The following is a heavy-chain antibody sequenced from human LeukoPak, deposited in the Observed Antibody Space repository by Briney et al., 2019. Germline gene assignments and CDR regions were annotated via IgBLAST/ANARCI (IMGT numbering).Heavy chain of an antibody. D-gene: IGHD4-23*01. CDR1: GVSISSISSNNYH. V-gene: IGHV4-39*02. J-gene: IGHJ6*02. CDR2: IYYSGST. CDR3: AREMGVVTAHGIDV. Sequence: PSEPLSLTCIVSGVSISSISSNNYHWGWIRQPPGKGLEWIGSIYYSGSTYYNPSLKSRVTISVDTSKNQFSLKLSSVTAADTALYYCAREMGVVTAHGIDVWGQGTTVTVSS.